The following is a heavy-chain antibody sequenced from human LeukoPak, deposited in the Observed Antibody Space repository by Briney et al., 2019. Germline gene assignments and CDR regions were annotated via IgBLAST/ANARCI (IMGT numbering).Heavy chain of an antibody. Sequence: ASVKVSCKASGYSFTSYYMHWVRQAPGQGLEWMGIIDPSGGSTNYAQKFQGRITMTRDTSTSTVYMELSSLRSEDTAIYYCATLGWGIPLIIAFDYGAQEPLVPVS. D-gene: IGHD3-10*01. J-gene: IGHJ4*02. CDR2: IDPSGGST. CDR1: GYSFTSYY. CDR3: ATLGWGIPLIIAFDY. V-gene: IGHV1-46*01.